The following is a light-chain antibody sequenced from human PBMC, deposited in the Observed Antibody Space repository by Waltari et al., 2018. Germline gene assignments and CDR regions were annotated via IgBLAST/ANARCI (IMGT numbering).Light chain of an antibody. Sequence: EIVLTQSPATLSLSPGERATLSCRASQRVSSSLAWYQQKPGQAPRLLIYDATNRATGISARFSGRGSGTDFTLTISSLEPEDVAVYYCQQRGNWITFGQGTRLEIK. CDR3: QQRGNWIT. J-gene: IGKJ5*01. CDR1: QRVSSS. V-gene: IGKV3-11*01. CDR2: DAT.